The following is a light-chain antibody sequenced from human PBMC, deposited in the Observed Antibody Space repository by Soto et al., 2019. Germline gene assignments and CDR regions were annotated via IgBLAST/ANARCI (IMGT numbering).Light chain of an antibody. CDR2: RNN. CDR1: SSNIGSNY. Sequence: QAVVTQPPSASGTPGQRVTISCSGSSSNIGSNYVYWYQQLPGTAPKLLIYRNNQRPSGVPDRFSGFKSGTSASLAISGLRSEDEADYYCAAWDDSLVVFGGGTQLTVL. CDR3: AAWDDSLVV. J-gene: IGLJ2*01. V-gene: IGLV1-47*01.